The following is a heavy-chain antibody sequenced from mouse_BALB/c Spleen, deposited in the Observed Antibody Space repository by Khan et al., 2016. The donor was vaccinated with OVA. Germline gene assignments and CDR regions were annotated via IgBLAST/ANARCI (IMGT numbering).Heavy chain of an antibody. Sequence: EVELVESGGGLVKPGGSLKLSCAASGFAFSSYSMSWVRQTPEKRLEWVATITSGGSYTYYPDSVKGRFTISRDNAKNPLYLQMSSLKSEDTAMYYCTRDRNYYGSSFYCDYWGQGTTLTVSS. CDR1: GFAFSSYS. D-gene: IGHD1-1*01. V-gene: IGHV5-6-4*01. CDR2: ITSGGSYT. J-gene: IGHJ2*01. CDR3: TRDRNYYGSSFYCDY.